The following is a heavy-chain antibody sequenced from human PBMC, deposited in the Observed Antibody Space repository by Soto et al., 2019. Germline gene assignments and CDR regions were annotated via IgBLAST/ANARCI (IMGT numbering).Heavy chain of an antibody. CDR3: AKLPVPWVQLGGDWYFDL. V-gene: IGHV3-23*01. Sequence: HPGGSLRLSCAASGFTFSSYAMSWVRQAPGKGLEWVSAISGSGGSTYYADSVKGRFTISRDNSKNTLYLQMNSLRAEDTAVYYFAKLPVPWVQLGGDWYFDLWGRGTLVTVSS. CDR1: GFTFSSYA. D-gene: IGHD5-18*01. CDR2: ISGSGGST. J-gene: IGHJ2*01.